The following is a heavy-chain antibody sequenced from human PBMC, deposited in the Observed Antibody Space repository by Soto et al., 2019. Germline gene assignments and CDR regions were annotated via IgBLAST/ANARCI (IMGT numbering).Heavy chain of an antibody. J-gene: IGHJ1*01. V-gene: IGHV3-74*01. D-gene: IGHD2-2*01. CDR2: INNDGSST. CDR3: AKRDVGAGYHH. CDR1: GFIFSNYW. Sequence: EVHLVDSGGGLVQPGGSLRLSCTASGFIFSNYWIHWVRQAPGKGLVWVSRINNDGSSTDYVDSVKGRFTISRDNDKNKLYLQMNSLRDEDTAVYYCAKRDVGAGYHHWGQGTLVTVSS.